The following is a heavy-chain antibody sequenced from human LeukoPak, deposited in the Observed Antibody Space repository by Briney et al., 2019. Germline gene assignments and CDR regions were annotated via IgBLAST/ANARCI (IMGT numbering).Heavy chain of an antibody. CDR3: AKGLYGDYVDY. CDR2: ISGSGGST. V-gene: IGHV3-23*01. CDR1: GFTFSSYA. D-gene: IGHD4-17*01. Sequence: GGSLRLSCAASGFTFSSYAMSWVRQAPGKGLEWVSVISGSGGSTYYADSVKGRFTVSRDNSKNTLYLQMNSLRAEDTAVYYCAKGLYGDYVDYWGQGTLVTVSS. J-gene: IGHJ4*02.